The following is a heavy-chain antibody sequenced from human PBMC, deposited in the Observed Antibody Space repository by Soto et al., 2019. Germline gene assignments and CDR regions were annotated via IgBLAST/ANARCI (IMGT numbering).Heavy chain of an antibody. D-gene: IGHD3-10*01. Sequence: EVQLVESGGGLVKSGGSLRLSCAASRFTCSSCTMNWVRQAPGKGLEWVSSISLSTNYIYYADSVRGRFTISRDNAKNSVYLQMSSLRAEDTAVYCCARDSRLRVRGVMMGFVGLGVWGQGTTVTVSS. CDR3: ARDSRLRVRGVMMGFVGLGV. CDR1: RFTCSSCT. CDR2: ISLSTNYI. V-gene: IGHV3-21*02. J-gene: IGHJ6*02.